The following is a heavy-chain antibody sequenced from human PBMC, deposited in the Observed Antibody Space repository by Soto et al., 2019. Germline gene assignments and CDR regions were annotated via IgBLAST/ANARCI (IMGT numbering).Heavy chain of an antibody. J-gene: IGHJ6*02. Sequence: QVQLVQSGADVKTPGASVRVSCKASGYTFTGYYFHWVREAPGQGIEWMGWINPETGGTSYAQKFQGRVTLSRDTSINTAYLELSRLRFDDAAVYFCARERYQVISDGMDVWGQGTTVTVSS. CDR3: ARERYQVISDGMDV. V-gene: IGHV1-2*02. D-gene: IGHD2-2*01. CDR1: GYTFTGYY. CDR2: INPETGGT.